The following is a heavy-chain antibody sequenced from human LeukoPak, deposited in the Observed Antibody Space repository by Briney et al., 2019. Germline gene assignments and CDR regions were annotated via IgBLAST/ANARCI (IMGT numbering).Heavy chain of an antibody. CDR3: ARGRIAAAGRGWFDP. CDR2: INHSGST. CDR1: GGSFSGYY. J-gene: IGHJ5*02. Sequence: SETRSLTCAAYGGSFSGYYWSWIRQPPGKGLEWIGEINHSGSTNYNPSLRSRVTISVDTSKNQFSLKLSSVTAADTAVYYCARGRIAAAGRGWFDPWGQGTLVTVSS. V-gene: IGHV4-34*01. D-gene: IGHD6-13*01.